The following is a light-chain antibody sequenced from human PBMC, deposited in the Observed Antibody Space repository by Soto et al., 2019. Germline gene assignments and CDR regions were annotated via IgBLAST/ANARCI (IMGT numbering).Light chain of an antibody. CDR3: CSYAATNTLV. Sequence: QSVLTQPASVSGSPGQSITICCTGTSSDVGSNNLVSWYQQHPGKAPKLMIYDVTKRPSGISNRFAGSKSDNTASLTISGLQAEDEADYYCCSYAATNTLVFGAGTKITVL. J-gene: IGLJ3*02. CDR1: SSDVGSNNL. CDR2: DVT. V-gene: IGLV2-23*02.